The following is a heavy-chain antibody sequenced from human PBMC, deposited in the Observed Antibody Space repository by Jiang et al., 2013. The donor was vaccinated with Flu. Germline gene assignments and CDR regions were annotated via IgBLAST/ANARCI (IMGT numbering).Heavy chain of an antibody. CDR2: SAIT. CDR3: AVRGLPHWFDP. D-gene: IGHD3-10*01. Sequence: SAITDYNPSLKSRVTISMDTSKNQLSLNLTSVTAADTAVYYCAVRGLPHWFDPWGQGALVIVSS. V-gene: IGHV4-59*01. J-gene: IGHJ5*01.